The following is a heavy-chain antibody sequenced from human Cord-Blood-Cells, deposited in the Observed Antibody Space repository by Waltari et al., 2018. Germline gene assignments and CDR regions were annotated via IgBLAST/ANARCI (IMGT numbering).Heavy chain of an antibody. CDR1: GGSIRSYY. CDR3: ARAYYDFWSGYYDAFDI. CDR2: IYTSGST. Sequence: QVQLQESGPGLVKPSESLSLTCTVSGGSIRSYYGSWIRQPAGKGLEWIGRIYTSGSTNYNPSLKSRVTMSVDTSKNQFSLKLSSVTAADTAVYYCARAYYDFWSGYYDAFDIWGQGTMVTVSS. V-gene: IGHV4-4*07. J-gene: IGHJ3*02. D-gene: IGHD3-3*01.